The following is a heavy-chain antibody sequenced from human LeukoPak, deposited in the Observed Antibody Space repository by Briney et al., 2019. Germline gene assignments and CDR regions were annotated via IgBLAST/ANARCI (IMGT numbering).Heavy chain of an antibody. CDR2: IRIKSFGGTA. Sequence: GGSLRLSCTASGFTFGDYTMSWFRQAPGKGLEGVGFIRIKSFGGTAEYAASVKDRFTISRDDSKSIAYLQMNSLKPEDTALYFCAKDSASLSSHFATYFDSWGQGALVTVSS. V-gene: IGHV3-49*03. D-gene: IGHD6-13*01. CDR3: AKDSASLSSHFATYFDS. CDR1: GFTFGDYT. J-gene: IGHJ4*02.